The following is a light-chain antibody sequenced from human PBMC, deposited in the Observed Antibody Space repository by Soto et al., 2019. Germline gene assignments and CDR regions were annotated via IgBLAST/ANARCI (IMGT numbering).Light chain of an antibody. V-gene: IGKV1-5*01. CDR1: QSINAW. J-gene: IGKJ5*01. Sequence: DVKMSQAPSTLSASVGDRVTITCRASQSINAWLAWYQQKPGKAPKLLIYDVSTLDSGVPSRFSGSASGTEFTLTISYLESDDFATYYCQQYHRYSTFGQGTRLEIK. CDR2: DVS. CDR3: QQYHRYST.